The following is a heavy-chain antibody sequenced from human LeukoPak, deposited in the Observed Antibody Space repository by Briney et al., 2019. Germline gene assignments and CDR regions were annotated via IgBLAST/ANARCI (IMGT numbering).Heavy chain of an antibody. D-gene: IGHD2-2*01. J-gene: IGHJ6*02. CDR2: ISPSGTTI. CDR1: GFTFSGYE. V-gene: IGHV3-48*03. CDR3: ARDPRGYCSSTTCYYGLDV. Sequence: GGSLRLSCVASGFTFSGYEMNWVRQAPGKGLEWVSYISPSGTTIYYADSVKGRFTISRDNAKNSLYLQMNSLRAEDTALYYCARDPRGYCSSTTCYYGLDVWGQGTTVTVSS.